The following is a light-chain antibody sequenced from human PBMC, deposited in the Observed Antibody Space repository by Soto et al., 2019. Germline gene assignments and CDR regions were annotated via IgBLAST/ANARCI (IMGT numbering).Light chain of an antibody. CDR2: DAS. V-gene: IGKV3-11*01. CDR1: QSVSSY. J-gene: IGKJ4*01. CDR3: QQRSKLT. Sequence: EIVLTQSPATLSLSPGERATLSCRASQSVSSYLAWYQQKPGQAPRLLIYDASNRATGIPARFSGSGSGTDFTLTISSLEPEDFAVYSCQQRSKLTFGGGTKVEIK.